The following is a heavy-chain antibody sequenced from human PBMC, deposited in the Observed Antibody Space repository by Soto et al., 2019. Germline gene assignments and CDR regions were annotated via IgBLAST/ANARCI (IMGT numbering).Heavy chain of an antibody. Sequence: PSETLSLTCTVSGGSINNSNYSWGWIRQPPGKGLEWIGAMYYSGNTYYNPSLKSRVTISVDTSKNQFSLKLSSVTAADTAVYYCARAYGDYVFDYWGQGTLVTVSS. CDR2: MYYSGNT. CDR3: ARAYGDYVFDY. J-gene: IGHJ4*02. V-gene: IGHV4-39*07. CDR1: GGSINNSNYS. D-gene: IGHD4-17*01.